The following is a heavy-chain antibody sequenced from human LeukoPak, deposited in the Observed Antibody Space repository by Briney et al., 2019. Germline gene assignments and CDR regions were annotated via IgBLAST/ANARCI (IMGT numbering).Heavy chain of an antibody. Sequence: SETLSLTCTVSGGSISSGGYYWSWIRQYPGKGLEWIGYIYYSGSTYYNPSLKSRVTISVDTSKNQFSLKLSSVTAADTAVYYCTRDALYGDPSYYYMDVWGKGTAVTVSS. CDR3: TRDALYGDPSYYYMDV. V-gene: IGHV4-31*03. J-gene: IGHJ6*03. D-gene: IGHD4-17*01. CDR2: IYYSGST. CDR1: GGSISSGGYY.